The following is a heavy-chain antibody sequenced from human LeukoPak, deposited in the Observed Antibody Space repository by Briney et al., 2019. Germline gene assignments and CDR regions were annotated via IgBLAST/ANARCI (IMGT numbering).Heavy chain of an antibody. D-gene: IGHD4-23*01. CDR3: ARDNSVEDTAWWFDP. J-gene: IGHJ5*02. CDR1: GYTVTSYY. Sequence: ASVKVSCKASGYTVTSYYMHWVRQAPGQGLEWVGLITPSGGSTSYAQKFQGRVTMTRDTSPSTVYMELSSLRSEDTAVYYCARDNSVEDTAWWFDPWGQGTLVTVSS. V-gene: IGHV1-46*01. CDR2: ITPSGGST.